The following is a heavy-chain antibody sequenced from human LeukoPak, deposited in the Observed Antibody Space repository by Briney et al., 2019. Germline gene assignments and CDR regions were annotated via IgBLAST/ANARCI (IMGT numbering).Heavy chain of an antibody. D-gene: IGHD6-13*01. J-gene: IGHJ4*02. V-gene: IGHV1-69*04. CDR2: IIPIFGIA. Sequence: SVKVSCKASGGTFSSYAISWVRQAPGQGLEWMGRIIPIFGIANYAQKFQGRVTITADKSTSTAYMELSSLRSEDTAVYYCARDNGGIAAAGQGFDYWGQGTLVTVSS. CDR1: GGTFSSYA. CDR3: ARDNGGIAAAGQGFDY.